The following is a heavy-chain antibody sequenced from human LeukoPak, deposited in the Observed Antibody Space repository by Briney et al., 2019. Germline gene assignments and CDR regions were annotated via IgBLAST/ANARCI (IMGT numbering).Heavy chain of an antibody. Sequence: GGSLRLPCAASGFTFSTYGMSWVRQAPGKGLEWVSTFGGSGASVYYADSVKGRFTVSRDNSKNTLYLQMNSLRVEDTAVYYCAKSGPYYYDYWDQGTLVTVSS. J-gene: IGHJ4*02. D-gene: IGHD3-10*01. CDR2: FGGSGASV. CDR1: GFTFSTYG. CDR3: AKSGPYYYDY. V-gene: IGHV3-23*01.